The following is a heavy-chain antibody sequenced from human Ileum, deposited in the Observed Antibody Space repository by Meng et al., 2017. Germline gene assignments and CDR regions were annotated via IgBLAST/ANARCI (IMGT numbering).Heavy chain of an antibody. V-gene: IGHV4-61*01. CDR1: GGSISSISSYY. J-gene: IGHJ5*02. D-gene: IGHD2-15*01. CDR2: IYKTGII. Sequence: SQTLSLTCTVSGGSISSISSYYWTWIRQSPGKGLEWIGYIYKTGIINYNSSLNGRITMSVDTSKNQFSLKSSSVTAADTDVYYCAREGDCSGGSCYRAWGQGTLVTVSS. CDR3: AREGDCSGGSCYRA.